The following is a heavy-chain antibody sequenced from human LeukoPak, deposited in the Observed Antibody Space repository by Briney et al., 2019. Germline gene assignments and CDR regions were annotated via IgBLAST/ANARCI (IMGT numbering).Heavy chain of an antibody. CDR3: ARDPDGMLDY. D-gene: IGHD2-8*01. V-gene: IGHV3-20*04. CDR1: GFTFDDYG. Sequence: PGGSLRLSCAASGFTFDDYGMSWVRQAPGEGLEWVSGINWKGGSTGYADSVKGRFTISRDNSKNSLYLQMNSLRGEDTALYYCARDPDGMLDYWGQGPLVTVSS. CDR2: INWKGGST. J-gene: IGHJ4*02.